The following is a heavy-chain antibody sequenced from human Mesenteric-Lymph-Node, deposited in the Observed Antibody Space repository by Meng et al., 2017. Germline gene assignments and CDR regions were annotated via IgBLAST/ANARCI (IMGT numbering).Heavy chain of an antibody. CDR3: ASYEVVSAAMST. CDR1: GGSISSGSYY. V-gene: IGHV4-61*02. J-gene: IGHJ3*01. CDR2: LSTSESP. Sequence: LRLSCTVSGGSISSGSYYWSWIRQPVGKGLEWIGRLSTSESPDYNPSLKSRVTLSLDTSKTQFSLKLSSVTAADTAVYYCASYEVVSAAMSTWGQGTMVTVSS. D-gene: IGHD2-2*01.